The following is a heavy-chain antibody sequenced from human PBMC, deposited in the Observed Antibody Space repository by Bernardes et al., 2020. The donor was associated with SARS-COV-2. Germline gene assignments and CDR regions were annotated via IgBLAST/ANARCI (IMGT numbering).Heavy chain of an antibody. CDR1: GYIFTDYY. Sequence: ASVKVSCKASGYIFTDYYMHWVRQAPGQGLEWMGWINPNSGGTNYAQKFQGRVTMTRDTSISTAYMELSRLRSDDTAVYYCARLELWSPYYYYGMDVWGQGTPVTVSS. D-gene: IGHD5-18*01. V-gene: IGHV1-2*02. J-gene: IGHJ6*02. CDR2: INPNSGGT. CDR3: ARLELWSPYYYYGMDV.